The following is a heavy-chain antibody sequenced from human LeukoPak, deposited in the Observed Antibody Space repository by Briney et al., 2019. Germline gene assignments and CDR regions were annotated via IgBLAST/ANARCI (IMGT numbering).Heavy chain of an antibody. Sequence: PSETLSLTCTVSGGSISSYYWSWIRQPPGKGLEWLGYIYYSGSTNYNPSLKSRVTISVDTSKNQFSLKLSSVTAADTAVYYCARTTDYDFWSGYFVPGFWFDPWGQGTLVTVSS. D-gene: IGHD3-3*01. CDR2: IYYSGST. CDR1: GGSISSYY. J-gene: IGHJ5*02. V-gene: IGHV4-59*01. CDR3: ARTTDYDFWSGYFVPGFWFDP.